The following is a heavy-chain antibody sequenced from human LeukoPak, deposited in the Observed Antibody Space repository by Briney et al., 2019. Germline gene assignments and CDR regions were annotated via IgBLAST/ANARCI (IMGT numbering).Heavy chain of an antibody. CDR2: IWHDGTNK. CDR3: VRRDNHYDSSGHYYYLDY. Sequence: PGGSLRLSCAVSGFTFSSFGMHWVRQAPGKGLEWVAVIWHDGTNKYYADSMKGRFTISRDNSKNTLFLQRNSLRAEDTAVYYCVRRDNHYDSSGHYYYLDYWGQGTLVTVSS. CDR1: GFTFSSFG. V-gene: IGHV3-33*01. D-gene: IGHD3-22*01. J-gene: IGHJ4*02.